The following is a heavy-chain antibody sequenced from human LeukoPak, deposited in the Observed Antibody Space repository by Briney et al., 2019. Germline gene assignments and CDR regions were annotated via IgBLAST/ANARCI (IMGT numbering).Heavy chain of an antibody. CDR2: MNPNSGNT. CDR1: GYTFTSYD. CDR3: ARGWLENYYFDY. Sequence: ASVKVSCKASGYTFTSYDINWVRQATGQGLEWMGWMNPNSGNTGYAQKFQGRVTMTRDMSTSTVYMELSSLRSEDTAVYYCARGWLENYYFDYWGQGTLVTVSS. V-gene: IGHV1-8*01. D-gene: IGHD5-24*01. J-gene: IGHJ4*02.